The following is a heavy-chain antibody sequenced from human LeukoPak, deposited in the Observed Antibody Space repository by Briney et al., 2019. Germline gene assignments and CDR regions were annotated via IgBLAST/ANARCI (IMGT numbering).Heavy chain of an antibody. J-gene: IGHJ4*02. V-gene: IGHV4-34*01. D-gene: IGHD3-22*01. Sequence: SETLSLTCSVSGGSLSPYYWSWIRQPPGGGLEWLGEINQSGSTNYNPSLKSRVTISVQKFKNQFSLEVTSVTAADTAIYYCATLGGLYYESHGYPDFDHWGQGTLVTVSS. CDR3: ATLGGLYYESHGYPDFDH. CDR1: GGSLSPYY. CDR2: INQSGST.